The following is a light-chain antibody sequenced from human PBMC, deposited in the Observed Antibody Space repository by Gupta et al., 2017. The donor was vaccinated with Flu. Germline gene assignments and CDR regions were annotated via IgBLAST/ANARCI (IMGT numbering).Light chain of an antibody. CDR1: RSGSDSWNNRNY. J-gene: IGKJ1*01. Sequence: SLAAWATVNCNTSRSGSDSWNNRNYVAWHQQEPGQPPKLLIYWASTRGARVPVSFSGWGTGTDLTLSIIRRHAEDVAFYYCYQSYRTPWTFGQGTTVDIK. CDR3: YQSYRTPWT. V-gene: IGKV4-1*01. CDR2: WAS.